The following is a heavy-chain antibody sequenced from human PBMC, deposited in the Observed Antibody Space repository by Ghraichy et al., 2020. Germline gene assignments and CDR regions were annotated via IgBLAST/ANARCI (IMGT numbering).Heavy chain of an antibody. J-gene: IGHJ5*02. V-gene: IGHV1-2*02. CDR3: ARESAGFYDDKSGYYKNQYNWFDP. Sequence: ASVKVSCKTSGYIFSDYYMNWVRQAPGQGLEWMGWINPNRGDTNIAQKFQARVTMTRDTSISTVYMELSGLRSDDTAVYYCARESAGFYDDKSGYYKNQYNWFDPWGQGTLVTVSS. CDR2: INPNRGDT. CDR1: GYIFSDYY. D-gene: IGHD3-22*01.